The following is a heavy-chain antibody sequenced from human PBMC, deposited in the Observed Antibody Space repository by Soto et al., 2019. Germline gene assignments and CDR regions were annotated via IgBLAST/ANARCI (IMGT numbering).Heavy chain of an antibody. Sequence: PSKPLSLTCGVSHVSLSDSYWVWIRQRPGKGLGWIGGINYVRDTNYNPSPKMRVTVSFDASKSQSSLRLTSVPAADTAVYYCARGNMTTVTASRDYYYYGMDVWGQGTTVTVSS. D-gene: IGHD4-17*01. V-gene: IGHV4-34*01. CDR3: ARGNMTTVTASRDYYYYGMDV. J-gene: IGHJ6*02. CDR2: INYVRDT. CDR1: HVSLSDSY.